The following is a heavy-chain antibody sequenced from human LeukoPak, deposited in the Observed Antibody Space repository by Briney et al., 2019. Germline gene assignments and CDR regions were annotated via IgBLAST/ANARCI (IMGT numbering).Heavy chain of an antibody. J-gene: IGHJ4*02. CDR3: TRRYYHDSSGNYYGDY. V-gene: IGHV3-73*01. Sequence: GGSLKLSCAASGFTFTDSAMHWVRQASGKGLEWVGRIRSKANNYATSYDASVKGRFTISRDDSKNTAFLQMDSLKTEDTAVYYCTRRYYHDSSGNYYGDYWGQGTRVTVSS. CDR1: GFTFTDSA. CDR2: IRSKANNYAT. D-gene: IGHD3-22*01.